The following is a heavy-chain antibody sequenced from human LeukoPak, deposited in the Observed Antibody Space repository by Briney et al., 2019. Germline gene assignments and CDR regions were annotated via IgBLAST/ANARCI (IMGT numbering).Heavy chain of an antibody. CDR2: SKSKTDGDTT. Sequence: GGSLRLSCAASGFTFSSYSMSWFRQAPGQGLEWVVRSKSKTDGDTTDYTAPVKGRFPISRDYSTHTTNLRINSLKTEDTAVYCCTLGLRWELPPFAYWGQRTLVTVSP. D-gene: IGHD1-26*01. CDR1: GFTFSSYS. CDR3: TLGLRWELPPFAY. V-gene: IGHV3-15*01. J-gene: IGHJ4*02.